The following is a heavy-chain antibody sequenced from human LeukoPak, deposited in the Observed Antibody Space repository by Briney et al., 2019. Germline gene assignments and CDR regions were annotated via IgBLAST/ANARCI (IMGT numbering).Heavy chain of an antibody. CDR1: GFTFDDYG. CDR2: INWNGGST. D-gene: IGHD1-26*01. Sequence: GGSLRLSCAASGFTFDDYGMSWVRQAPGKGLEWVSGINWNGGSTGYADSVKGRFTISRDNAKNSLYLQMNSLRAEDTAVYYCARASGGSYYPFYFDQWGQGTLVTVSS. J-gene: IGHJ4*02. V-gene: IGHV3-20*04. CDR3: ARASGGSYYPFYFDQ.